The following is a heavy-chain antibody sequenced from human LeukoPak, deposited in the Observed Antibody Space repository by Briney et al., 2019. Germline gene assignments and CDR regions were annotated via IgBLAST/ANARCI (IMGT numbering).Heavy chain of an antibody. CDR3: AREDCSSTSCYKTPDYYGMDV. D-gene: IGHD2-2*02. V-gene: IGHV3-74*01. CDR1: GLTFSIYY. CDR2: ISSDGSST. J-gene: IGHJ6*02. Sequence: PGGSLRLSCAASGLTFSIYYMHWVRQAPGKGPVWVSRISSDGSSTSYADSVKGRFTISRDNSKNTLYLQMNSLRAEDTAVYYCAREDCSSTSCYKTPDYYGMDVWGQGTTVTVS.